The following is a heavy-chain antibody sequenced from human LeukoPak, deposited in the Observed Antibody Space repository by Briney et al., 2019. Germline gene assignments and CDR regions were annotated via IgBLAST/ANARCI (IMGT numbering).Heavy chain of an antibody. V-gene: IGHV4-39*01. J-gene: IGHJ5*02. CDR3: ARHRYYGSGSTNWFDP. CDR2: IYDSGST. D-gene: IGHD3-10*01. CDR1: GGSISSSTYY. Sequence: SETLSLTCTVSGGSISSSTYYWGWIRQPPGKGLEWIGSIYDSGSTYYNPSLKSRVTISVDSSKNQFSLKLSSVTAADTALYCCARHRYYGSGSTNWFDPWGQGTLVTVSS.